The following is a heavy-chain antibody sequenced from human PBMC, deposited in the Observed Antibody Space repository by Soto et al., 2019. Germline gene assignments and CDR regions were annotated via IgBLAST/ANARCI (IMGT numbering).Heavy chain of an antibody. V-gene: IGHV4-30-4*01. D-gene: IGHD3-10*01. CDR1: SGSISSGDYY. CDR3: ASAALWFGELGWFDP. CDR2: IYYSGST. J-gene: IGHJ5*02. Sequence: QVQLQESGPGLVKPSQTLSLTCTVSSGSISSGDYYWSWIRQPPGKGLEWIGYIYYSGSTYYNPSLKSRVTISVDTSKHQFSLKLSSVTAADTAVYYCASAALWFGELGWFDPWGQGNLVTVSS.